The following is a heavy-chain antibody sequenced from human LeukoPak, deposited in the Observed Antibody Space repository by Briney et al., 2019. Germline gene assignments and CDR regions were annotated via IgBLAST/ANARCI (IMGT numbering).Heavy chain of an antibody. D-gene: IGHD3-3*01. CDR2: IYYSGST. Sequence: PSETLSLTCTVSGGSISSSSYYWGWIRQPPGKGLEWIGSIYYSGSTYYNPSLKSRVTISVDTSKNQFSLKLSSVTAADTAVYYCARGELRITIFGVVNDAFDIWGQGTMVTVSS. CDR3: ARGELRITIFGVVNDAFDI. CDR1: GGSISSSSYY. J-gene: IGHJ3*02. V-gene: IGHV4-39*07.